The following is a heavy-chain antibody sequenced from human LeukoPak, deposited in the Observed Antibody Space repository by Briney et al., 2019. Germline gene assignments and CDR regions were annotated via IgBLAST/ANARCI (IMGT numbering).Heavy chain of an antibody. CDR2: IIPIFGTA. V-gene: IGHV1-69*05. J-gene: IGHJ4*02. CDR3: ARDVGIRDQIIGY. CDR1: GGTFSSYA. Sequence: SVKVSCKASGGTFSSYAISWVRQAPGQGLEWMGGIIPIFGTANYAQKLQGRVTMTTDTSTSTAYMELRSLRSDDTAVYYCARDVGIRDQIIGYWGQGTLVTVSS. D-gene: IGHD1-14*01.